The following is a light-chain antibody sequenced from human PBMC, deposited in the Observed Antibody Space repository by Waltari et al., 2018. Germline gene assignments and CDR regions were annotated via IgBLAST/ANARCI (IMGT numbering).Light chain of an antibody. CDR3: QHYNYWPPWT. CDR1: QSVGSN. Sequence: EIVMPQSPAPLSVSPGESVMLSCRASQSVGSNLAWYQQKPGQAPRLLIYGASTRATGIPARFSGSGSGTDFTLTISSLQSEDFVIYYCQHYNYWPPWTFGQGTKVEIK. CDR2: GAS. V-gene: IGKV3-15*01. J-gene: IGKJ1*01.